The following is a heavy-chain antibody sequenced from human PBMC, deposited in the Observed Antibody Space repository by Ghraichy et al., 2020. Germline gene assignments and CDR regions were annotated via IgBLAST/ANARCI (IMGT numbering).Heavy chain of an antibody. CDR3: ARGSTVVRFFYYAGMDV. Sequence: ETLRLSCVGSGFSFGSYGMNWVRQSPGKGLEWVSYISSSSRNIFYAESVKGRFTISRDNAQNSVDLQMKSLRDEDTAVYYCARGSTVVRFFYYAGMDVWGQGTTVTVSS. J-gene: IGHJ6*02. CDR2: ISSSSRNI. V-gene: IGHV3-48*02. D-gene: IGHD4-23*01. CDR1: GFSFGSYG.